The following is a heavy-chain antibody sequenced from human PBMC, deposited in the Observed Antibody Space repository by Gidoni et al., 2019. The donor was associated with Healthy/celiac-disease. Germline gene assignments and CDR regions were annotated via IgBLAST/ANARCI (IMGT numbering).Heavy chain of an antibody. CDR3: ARGFGRAVAGKTQFDY. V-gene: IGHV4-34*01. CDR1: GGSFSGYY. D-gene: IGHD6-19*01. Sequence: QVQLQQWGAGLLTPSETLSLTCAVYGGSFSGYYWSWIRQPPGKGLEWIREINHSGSTNYNPSLKSRVTISVDTSKNQFSLKLSSVTAADTAVYYCARGFGRAVAGKTQFDYWGQGTLVTVSS. CDR2: INHSGST. J-gene: IGHJ4*02.